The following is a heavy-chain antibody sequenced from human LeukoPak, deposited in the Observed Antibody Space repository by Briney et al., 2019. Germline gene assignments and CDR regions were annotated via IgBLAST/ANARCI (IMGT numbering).Heavy chain of an antibody. CDR1: GGSISRYY. J-gene: IGHJ4*01. CDR2: IYYSGST. V-gene: IGHV4-59*01. D-gene: IGHD4-23*01. Sequence: SETLSLTCTVSGGSISRYYWSWIRQPPGKGLEWIGYIYYSGSTNYNPSLKSRVTISVDTSKNQFSLKLSSVTAADTAVYYCARLGSYGGTMIDYWGHGTLVTVSS. CDR3: ARLGSYGGTMIDY.